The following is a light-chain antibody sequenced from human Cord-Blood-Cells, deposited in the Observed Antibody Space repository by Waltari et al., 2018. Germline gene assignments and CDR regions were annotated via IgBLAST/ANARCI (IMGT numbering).Light chain of an antibody. CDR2: KDS. V-gene: IGLV3-25*02. Sequence: SYELPQPPSASVSPGQTARITCTGDALPKQYAYWYQQKPGQAPVLVIYKDSERPSGIPERFSGSSSGTTVTLTISGVQAEDDADYYCQSADSSGTYVFGTGTKVTVL. CDR3: QSADSSGTYV. CDR1: ALPKQY. J-gene: IGLJ1*01.